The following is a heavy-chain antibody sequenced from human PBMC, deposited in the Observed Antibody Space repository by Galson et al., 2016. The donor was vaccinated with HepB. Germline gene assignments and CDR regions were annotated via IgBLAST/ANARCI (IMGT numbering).Heavy chain of an antibody. D-gene: IGHD4-23*01. CDR3: ARGRLRWSRSWYFDY. V-gene: IGHV4-30-2*01. CDR1: GVSISSGAYS. CDR2: FYHGGST. J-gene: IGHJ4*02. Sequence: TLSLTCVVSGVSISSGAYSWSWIRQPPGQGLEWIGGFYHGGSTHYSPSLKSRVTISVDTSRNRFSVNLNSVTAADTAVYYCARGRLRWSRSWYFDYWGQGTLVTVSS.